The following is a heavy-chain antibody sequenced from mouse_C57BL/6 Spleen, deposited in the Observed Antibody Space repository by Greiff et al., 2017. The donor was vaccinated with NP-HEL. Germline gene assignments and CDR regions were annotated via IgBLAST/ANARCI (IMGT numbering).Heavy chain of an antibody. CDR2: IDPNSGGT. CDR1: GYTFTSYW. CDR3: ARPSGSSYDYAMDY. V-gene: IGHV1-72*01. D-gene: IGHD1-1*01. Sequence: VQLQQSGAELVKPGASVKLSCKASGYTFTSYWMHWVKQRPGRGLEWIGRIDPNSGGTKYNEKFKSKATLTVDKPSSTAYMQLSSLTSEDSAVYYCARPSGSSYDYAMDYWGQGTSVTVSS. J-gene: IGHJ4*01.